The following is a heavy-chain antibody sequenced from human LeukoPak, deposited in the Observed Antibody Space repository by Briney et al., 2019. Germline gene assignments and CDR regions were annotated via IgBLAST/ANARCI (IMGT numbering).Heavy chain of an antibody. CDR2: INPNSGGT. Sequence: ASVKVSCKSSGYTFNGYYMHWVRQAPGQGLEWMGWINPNSGGTNYAQKFQGRVTMTRDTSISTAYMELSRLRSDDTAVYYCASQGHLTAGFFDYWGQGTLVTVSS. J-gene: IGHJ4*02. D-gene: IGHD5-18*01. CDR3: ASQGHLTAGFFDY. CDR1: GYTFNGYY. V-gene: IGHV1-2*02.